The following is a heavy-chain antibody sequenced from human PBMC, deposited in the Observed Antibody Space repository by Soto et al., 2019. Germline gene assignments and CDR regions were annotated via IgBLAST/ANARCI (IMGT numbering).Heavy chain of an antibody. J-gene: IGHJ6*02. V-gene: IGHV3-30-3*02. D-gene: IGHD5-18*01. Sequence: HPGGSLRLSCAASGFTFSSYAMHWVRQAPGKGLEWVAVISYDGSNKYYADSVKGRFTISRDNSKNTLYLQMNSLRAEDTAVYYCAKNGVRYSYGYRPTEFYGMDVWGQGTTVTVSS. CDR2: ISYDGSNK. CDR1: GFTFSSYA. CDR3: AKNGVRYSYGYRPTEFYGMDV.